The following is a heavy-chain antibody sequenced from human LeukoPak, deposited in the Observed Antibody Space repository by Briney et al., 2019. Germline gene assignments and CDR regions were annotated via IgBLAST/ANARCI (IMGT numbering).Heavy chain of an antibody. Sequence: PGGSLRLSCAASGFTVSSNYMSWVRQAPGKGLEWVSVIYSGGSTYYADSVKGRFTISRDNSKNTLYLQMNSLRAEDTAVYYCARVPYCGGDCYGEDAFDIWGQGTMVTVSS. CDR1: GFTVSSNY. CDR2: IYSGGST. D-gene: IGHD2-21*02. V-gene: IGHV3-53*01. J-gene: IGHJ3*02. CDR3: ARVPYCGGDCYGEDAFDI.